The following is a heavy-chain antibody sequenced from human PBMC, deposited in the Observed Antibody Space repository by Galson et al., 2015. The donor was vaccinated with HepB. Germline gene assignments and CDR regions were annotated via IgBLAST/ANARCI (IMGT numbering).Heavy chain of an antibody. D-gene: IGHD6-6*01. CDR3: GGDFSYGSLDFGN. V-gene: IGHV3-15*07. Sequence: LRLSCAASGFSFSKAWMNWIRQAPGKGREWGGRIKSRSSGETTDYAHSVKGRFTISRDDSKNTESLQMNSLGAEDSAVYYCGGDFSYGSLDFGNWGQGTLVTVFS. J-gene: IGHJ4*02. CDR2: IKSRSSGETT. CDR1: GFSFSKAW.